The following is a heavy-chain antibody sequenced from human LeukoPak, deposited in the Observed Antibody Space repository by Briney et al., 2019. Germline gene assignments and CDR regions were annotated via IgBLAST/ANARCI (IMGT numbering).Heavy chain of an antibody. V-gene: IGHV4-4*07. D-gene: IGHD3-22*01. CDR1: GGSISSYY. CDR3: ARGLFSHYYDSSGYSTHDAFDI. CDR2: IYTSRST. Sequence: SETLSLTCTVSGGSISSYYWSWIRQPAGKGLEWIGRIYTSRSTNYNPSLKSRVTMSVDTSKNQFSLKLSSVTAADTAVYYCARGLFSHYYDSSGYSTHDAFDIWGQGTMVTVSS. J-gene: IGHJ3*02.